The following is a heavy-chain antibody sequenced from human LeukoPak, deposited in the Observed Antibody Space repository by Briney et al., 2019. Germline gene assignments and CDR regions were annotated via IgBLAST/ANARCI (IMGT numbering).Heavy chain of an antibody. V-gene: IGHV3-30*02. CDR2: IRYDGSNK. J-gene: IGHJ4*02. Sequence: GGSLRLSCAASGFTFSSYGMHWVRQAPGEGLEWVAFIRYDGSNKYYADSVKGRFTISRDNSKNTLYLQMNSLRAEDTAVYYCAKDALRYFDWPHYWGQGTLVTVSS. D-gene: IGHD3-9*01. CDR3: AKDALRYFDWPHY. CDR1: GFTFSSYG.